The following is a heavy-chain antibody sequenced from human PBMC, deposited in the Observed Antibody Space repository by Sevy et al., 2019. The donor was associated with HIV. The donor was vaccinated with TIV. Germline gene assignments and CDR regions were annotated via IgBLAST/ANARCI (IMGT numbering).Heavy chain of an antibody. CDR2: VSFDGGSK. CDR1: GFTFNNFP. V-gene: IGHV3-30-3*01. Sequence: GGSLRLSCEASGFTFNNFPIHWVRQAPGKGLEWVAVVSFDGGSKYYADSVRGRFTVSRDNSKNTVYLQLNSLRAEDTAVYYFVRERARSITFDIWGQGTLVTVSS. J-gene: IGHJ3*02. CDR3: VRERARSITFDI. D-gene: IGHD3-16*01.